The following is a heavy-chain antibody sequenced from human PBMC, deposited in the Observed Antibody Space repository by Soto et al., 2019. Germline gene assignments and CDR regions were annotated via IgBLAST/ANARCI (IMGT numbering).Heavy chain of an antibody. CDR1: GGSFSTYY. J-gene: IGHJ3*02. CDR3: ARGGSNDWQVALDI. D-gene: IGHD3-9*01. V-gene: IGHV4-34*01. Sequence: QLQQWGAGLLKPSETLSLTCVVSGGSFSTYYYNWIRQSPWKGLEWIGEINHSGNNNYSPSLKSRVTMSLDTSKNQFSLKLTSVTAADTAVYYCARGGSNDWQVALDIWGQGTMVTVSS. CDR2: INHSGNN.